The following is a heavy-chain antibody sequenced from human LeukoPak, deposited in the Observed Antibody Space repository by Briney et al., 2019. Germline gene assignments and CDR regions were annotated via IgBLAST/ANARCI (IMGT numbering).Heavy chain of an antibody. CDR1: GGSISSSGYY. CDR2: IFYSGST. V-gene: IGHV4-39*01. D-gene: IGHD3-10*01. CDR3: ARGSSYYGSGSYPHYYGMDV. J-gene: IGHJ6*02. Sequence: SETLSLTCTVSGGSISSSGYYWGWIRQPPGKGLEWIGSIFYSGSTYYNPSLKSRVTISVDTSKNQFTLKLSSVTAADTAVYYCARGSSYYGSGSYPHYYGMDVWGQGTTVTVSS.